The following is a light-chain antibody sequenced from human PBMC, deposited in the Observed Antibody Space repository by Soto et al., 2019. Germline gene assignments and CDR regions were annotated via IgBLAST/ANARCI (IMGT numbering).Light chain of an antibody. J-gene: IGKJ1*01. V-gene: IGKV1-5*01. CDR3: QHHNSYSLT. Sequence: DIQMTQSPPTLSASVGERVTITCRASQSIRHYLAWYQQMPGKAPKLLIYGASSLQSGVPSRFSGSGSGTEFTLTISSLQPDDFATYFYQHHNSYSLTFGQGTKVDIK. CDR1: QSIRHY. CDR2: GAS.